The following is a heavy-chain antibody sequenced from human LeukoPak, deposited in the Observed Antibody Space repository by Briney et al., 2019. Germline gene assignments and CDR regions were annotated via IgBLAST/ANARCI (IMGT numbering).Heavy chain of an antibody. D-gene: IGHD1-26*01. Sequence: PSETLSLTCTVSGGSISSYYWSWIRQPPGKGLEWIGYIYYSGSTNYNPSLKSRVTISVDTSRNQFSLKLSSVTAADTAVYYCARESRGSGTDYWGQGTLVTVSS. CDR3: ARESRGSGTDY. CDR2: IYYSGST. CDR1: GGSISSYY. J-gene: IGHJ4*02. V-gene: IGHV4-59*01.